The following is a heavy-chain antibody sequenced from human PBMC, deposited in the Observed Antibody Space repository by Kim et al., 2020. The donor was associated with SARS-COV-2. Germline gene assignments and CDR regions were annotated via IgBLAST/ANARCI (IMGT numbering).Heavy chain of an antibody. D-gene: IGHD4-17*01. J-gene: IGHJ3*02. CDR1: GFTFSDYY. Sequence: GGSLRLSCAASGFTFSDYYMSWIHQAPGKGLEWVSYISSSSSYTNYADSVKGRFTISRDNAKNSLYLQMNSLRAEDTAVYYCARDSLDHSTVVTPRAAFDIWGQGTMVTVSS. CDR2: ISSSSSYT. V-gene: IGHV3-11*06. CDR3: ARDSLDHSTVVTPRAAFDI.